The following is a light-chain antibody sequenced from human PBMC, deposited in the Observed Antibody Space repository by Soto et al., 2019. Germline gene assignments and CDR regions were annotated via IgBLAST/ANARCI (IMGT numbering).Light chain of an antibody. CDR2: SDD. J-gene: IGLJ3*02. Sequence: QSVLTQPPSVSGTPGQRVTISCSGSNSNIGRDSVNWYQHLPRTAPKILIYSDDERPSGVPDRFSGSKSGTSASLAISGLQSEDEAEYYCAAWDGNLNGLVFGGGTKLTVL. V-gene: IGLV1-44*01. CDR3: AAWDGNLNGLV. CDR1: NSNIGRDS.